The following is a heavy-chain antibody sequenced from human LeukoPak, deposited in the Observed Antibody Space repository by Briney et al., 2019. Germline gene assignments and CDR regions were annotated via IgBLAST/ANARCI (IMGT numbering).Heavy chain of an antibody. CDR2: ISGTGGGT. CDR1: GFTFNTYA. D-gene: IGHD3-22*01. J-gene: IGHJ3*02. CDR3: AKDREMYFYDSSGYRDAFHI. V-gene: IGHV3-23*01. Sequence: GGSLRLSCAASGFTFNTYAISWVRQAPGKGLEWVSSISGTGGGTYYADSVKGRFTISRDNSHKTLYLQMNSLRAEDTAVYYCAKDREMYFYDSSGYRDAFHIWGQGTKVTVSS.